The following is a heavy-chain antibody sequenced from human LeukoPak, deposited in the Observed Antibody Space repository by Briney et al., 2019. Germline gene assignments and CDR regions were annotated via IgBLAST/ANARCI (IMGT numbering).Heavy chain of an antibody. J-gene: IGHJ4*02. Sequence: PGTSLRLSCAASGFTFSSYWMHWVRQAPGKGLVWVSRVNPQGSGTSYTDSVKGRFTISRDNAKDALHLRMDNLRVEDTAVYYCARARWSSTGWFLGYWGQGTLVTVSS. CDR2: VNPQGSGT. CDR3: ARARWSSTGWFLGY. D-gene: IGHD6-19*01. V-gene: IGHV3-74*01. CDR1: GFTFSSYW.